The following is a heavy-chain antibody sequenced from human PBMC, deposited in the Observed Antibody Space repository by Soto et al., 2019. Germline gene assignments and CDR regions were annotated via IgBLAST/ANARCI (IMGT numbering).Heavy chain of an antibody. V-gene: IGHV1-69*02. CDR1: GGTFSSYP. J-gene: IGHJ4*02. CDR2: IIPILDIT. CDR3: ARPTSTGTTSGYYFDY. Sequence: QVQLVQSGAEVKKPGSSVKVSCKASGGTFSSYPISWVRQAPGQGLEWMGRIIPILDITDYAQRFQGRVTITADKSTSTAYMELSSLSSEDTAVYYCARPTSTGTTSGYYFDYWGQGTLVTVSS. D-gene: IGHD1-7*01.